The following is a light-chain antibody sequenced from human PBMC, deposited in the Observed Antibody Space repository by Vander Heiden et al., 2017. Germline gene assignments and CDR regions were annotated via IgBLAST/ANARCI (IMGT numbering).Light chain of an antibody. CDR1: QGISNY. CDR3: QKYNSAPPT. V-gene: IGKV1-27*01. Sequence: DIEIIHSPSSLSASVGDRVTFTYRASQGISNYLAWYQQKPGKVPKLLIYAASTMQSGVPSRFSGSGSGTDFTLTISSLQPEDVAAYYCQKYNSAPPTFGGGTKVEIK. J-gene: IGKJ4*01. CDR2: AAS.